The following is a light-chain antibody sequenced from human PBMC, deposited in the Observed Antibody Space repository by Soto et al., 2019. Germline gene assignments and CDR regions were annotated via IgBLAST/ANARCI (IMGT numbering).Light chain of an antibody. CDR1: QSVSSW. Sequence: DIQMTQSPSTLSASVGDRVTITCRASQSVSSWLAWYQQKPGEAPKILIYNASTLQRGVPSRFSGSGSGTKFTLTITSLQPEDFATYYCQHYNSYPRTFGQGTKVDIK. J-gene: IGKJ1*01. CDR3: QHYNSYPRT. CDR2: NAS. V-gene: IGKV1-5*01.